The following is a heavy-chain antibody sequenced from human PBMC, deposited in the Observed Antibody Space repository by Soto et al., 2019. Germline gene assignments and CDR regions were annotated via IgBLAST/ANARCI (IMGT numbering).Heavy chain of an antibody. CDR2: INAGNGNT. CDR3: ARVLLVGYSSSWYYFDY. CDR1: GYTFTSYA. D-gene: IGHD6-13*01. V-gene: IGHV1-3*01. Sequence: QVQLVQSGAEVKKPGASVKVSCKASGYTFTSYAMHWVRQAPGQRLEWMGWINAGNGNTKYSQKFQGRVTITRDTSASTAYMELSSLRSEDTAVYYCARVLLVGYSSSWYYFDYWGQGTLVTVSS. J-gene: IGHJ4*02.